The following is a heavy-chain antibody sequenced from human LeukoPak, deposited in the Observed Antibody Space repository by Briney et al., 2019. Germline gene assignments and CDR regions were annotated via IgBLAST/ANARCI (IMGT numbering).Heavy chain of an antibody. Sequence: GGSLRLSCAASGFTVSSNYMSWVRHAPGKGLEWVSVIYSGGSTYYADSVKGRFTISRDNSKNTLYLQMNSLRAEDTAVYYCARGTVVDYFDYWGQGTLVTVSS. D-gene: IGHD4-23*01. CDR1: GFTVSSNY. J-gene: IGHJ4*02. CDR3: ARGTVVDYFDY. CDR2: IYSGGST. V-gene: IGHV3-53*01.